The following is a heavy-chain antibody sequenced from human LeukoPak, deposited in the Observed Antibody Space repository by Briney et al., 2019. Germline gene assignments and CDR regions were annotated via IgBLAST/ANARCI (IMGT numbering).Heavy chain of an antibody. D-gene: IGHD3-3*01. CDR2: ISGSGDST. Sequence: GGSLRLSCAASGFTFSSYAMSWVRQAPGKGLEWVSAISGSGDSTYYADSVKGRFTISRDNSKNMLHLQMNSLRAEDTAVYYCAKDRTISGYTPLSWGQGTLVTVSS. CDR3: AKDRTISGYTPLS. J-gene: IGHJ5*02. V-gene: IGHV3-23*01. CDR1: GFTFSSYA.